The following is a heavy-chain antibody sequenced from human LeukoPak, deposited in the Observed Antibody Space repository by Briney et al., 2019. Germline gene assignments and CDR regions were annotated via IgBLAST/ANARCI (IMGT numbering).Heavy chain of an antibody. D-gene: IGHD4-11*01. J-gene: IGHJ6*02. CDR3: ARDSSAVYSNYYYYYGMDV. Sequence: PGGSLRLSCAASGFTFSSYWMSWVRQAPGKGLEWVANIKQDGSEKYYVDSVKGRFTISRDNAKNSLYLQMNGLRAEDTAVYYCARDSSAVYSNYYYYYGMDVWGQGTTVTVSS. CDR2: IKQDGSEK. CDR1: GFTFSSYW. V-gene: IGHV3-7*01.